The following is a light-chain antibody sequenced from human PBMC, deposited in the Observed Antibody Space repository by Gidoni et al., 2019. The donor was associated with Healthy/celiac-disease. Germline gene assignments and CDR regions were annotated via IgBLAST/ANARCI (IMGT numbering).Light chain of an antibody. J-gene: IGKJ3*01. CDR2: DAS. V-gene: IGKV3-11*01. CDR1: QSVSSY. CDR3: QQRSNWPPLT. Sequence: EIVLTQSPAPLSLSPGARATLSCRASQSVSSYLAWYQQKPGQAPRLLIYDASTRATGIPARFSGSGSGTDFTLTISSLEPEDFAVYYCQQRSNWPPLTFXPXTKVDIK.